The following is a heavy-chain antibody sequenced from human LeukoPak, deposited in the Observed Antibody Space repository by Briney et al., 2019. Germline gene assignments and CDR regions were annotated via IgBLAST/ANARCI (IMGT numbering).Heavy chain of an antibody. CDR3: ARDTDYFDY. CDR2: ISSSSSYI. D-gene: IGHD2-8*02. CDR1: GFTFSSYS. V-gene: IGHV3-21*01. Sequence: PGGSLRLSCAASGFTFSSYSMNWVRQAPGKGLEWVSSISSSSSYICYADSVKGRFTISRDNAKNSLYLQMNSLRAEDTAVYYCARDTDYFDYWGQGTLVTVSS. J-gene: IGHJ4*02.